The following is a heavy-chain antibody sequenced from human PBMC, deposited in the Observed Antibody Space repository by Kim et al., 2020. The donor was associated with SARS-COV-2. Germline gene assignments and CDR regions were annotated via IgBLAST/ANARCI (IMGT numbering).Heavy chain of an antibody. V-gene: IGHV1-2*02. CDR1: GYTFTGYY. CDR2: INPNSGGT. J-gene: IGHJ6*02. Sequence: ASVKVSCKASGYTFTGYYMHWVRQAPGQGLEWMGWINPNSGGTNYAQKFQGRVTMTRDTSISTAYMELSRLRSDDTAVDYCARDGTFSRRAQARITMVRGVVDGMDVWGQGPTVTVSS. CDR3: ARDGTFSRRAQARITMVRGVVDGMDV. D-gene: IGHD3-10*01.